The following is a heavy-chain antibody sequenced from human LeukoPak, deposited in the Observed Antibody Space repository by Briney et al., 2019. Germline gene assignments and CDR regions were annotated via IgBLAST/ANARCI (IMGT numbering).Heavy chain of an antibody. D-gene: IGHD3-22*01. CDR2: IYTSGST. CDR1: GGSISSYY. Sequence: PSETLSLTCTVSGGSISSYYWSWIRQPAGKGLEWIGRIYTSGSTNYNPSLKSRVTMSVDTSKNQFSLKLSSVTAADTAVYYCARADSLGHYFDSSDSPTDAFDIWGQGTVVTVSS. V-gene: IGHV4-4*07. CDR3: ARADSLGHYFDSSDSPTDAFDI. J-gene: IGHJ3*02.